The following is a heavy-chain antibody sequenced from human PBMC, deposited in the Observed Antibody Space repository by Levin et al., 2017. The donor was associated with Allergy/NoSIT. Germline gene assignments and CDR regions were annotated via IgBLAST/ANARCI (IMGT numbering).Heavy chain of an antibody. CDR2: INSDGSST. CDR1: GFTFSSYW. Sequence: GESLKISCAASGFTFSSYWMHWVRQAPGKGLVWVSRINSDGSSTSYADSVKGRFTISRDNAKNTLYLQMNSLRAEDTAVYYCARRGDAFDIWGQGTMVTVSS. V-gene: IGHV3-74*01. CDR3: ARRGDAFDI. J-gene: IGHJ3*02.